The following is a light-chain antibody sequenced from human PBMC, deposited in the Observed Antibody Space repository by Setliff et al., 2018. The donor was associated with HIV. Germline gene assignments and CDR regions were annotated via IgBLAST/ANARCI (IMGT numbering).Light chain of an antibody. CDR1: SSDVGRYNL. CDR2: QAT. V-gene: IGLV2-23*01. Sequence: ALTQPASVSGSPGQSITISCTGTSSDVGRYNLVSWYQQHPARAPKLIIYQATRRPSGVSNRFSGSKSGNVASLTISGLQAEDEADYYCCSNTGSNTFVFGTGTKVTVL. CDR3: CSNTGSNTFV. J-gene: IGLJ1*01.